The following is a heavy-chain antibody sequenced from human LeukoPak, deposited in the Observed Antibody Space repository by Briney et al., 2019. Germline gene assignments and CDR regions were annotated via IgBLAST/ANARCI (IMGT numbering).Heavy chain of an antibody. Sequence: GGSLRLSCAASGFTFSSYSMNWVRQAPGKGLEWVSPISSSSSYIYYADSVKGRFTISRDNAKNSLYLQMNSLRAEDAAVYYCARDPINYYGSGSYDYWGQGTLVTVSS. J-gene: IGHJ4*02. D-gene: IGHD3-10*01. CDR1: GFTFSSYS. CDR2: ISSSSSYI. V-gene: IGHV3-21*01. CDR3: ARDPINYYGSGSYDY.